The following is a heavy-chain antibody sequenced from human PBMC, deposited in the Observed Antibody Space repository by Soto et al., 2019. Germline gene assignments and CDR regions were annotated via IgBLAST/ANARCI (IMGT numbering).Heavy chain of an antibody. J-gene: IGHJ4*02. D-gene: IGHD3-9*01. CDR2: IYYSGST. Sequence: ASETLSLTCTVSGGSISSGDYYWGWIRQPPGKGLEWIGYIYYSGSTYYNPSLKSRVTISVDTSKNQFSLKLSSVTAADTAVYYCAREVSYYDILTGSYFDYWGQGTPVTVSS. V-gene: IGHV4-30-4*01. CDR1: GGSISSGDYY. CDR3: AREVSYYDILTGSYFDY.